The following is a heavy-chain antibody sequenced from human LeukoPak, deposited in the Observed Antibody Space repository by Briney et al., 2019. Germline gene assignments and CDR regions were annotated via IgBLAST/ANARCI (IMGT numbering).Heavy chain of an antibody. CDR2: ISGSGGRT. CDR3: ARKMAL. Sequence: PGGSLRLSCVASGFTFSNYAMTWVRQAPGKGLEWVSDISGSGGRTFYADSVKGRFTVSRDNAKKSLFLQMNSLRDDDTAVYFCARKMALWGQGTLVTVSS. V-gene: IGHV3-23*01. CDR1: GFTFSNYA. J-gene: IGHJ4*02. D-gene: IGHD5-24*01.